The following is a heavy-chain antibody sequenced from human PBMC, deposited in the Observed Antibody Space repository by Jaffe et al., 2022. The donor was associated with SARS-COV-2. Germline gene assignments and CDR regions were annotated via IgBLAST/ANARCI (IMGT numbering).Heavy chain of an antibody. CDR3: AKDEAAGVVPTRGSRGVGMDV. V-gene: IGHV3-30*18. J-gene: IGHJ6*02. CDR1: GFTFSSYG. D-gene: IGHD3-3*01. Sequence: QVQLVESGGGVVQPGRSLRLSCAASGFTFSSYGMHWVRQAPGKGLEWVAVISYDGSNKYYADSVKGRFTISRDNSKNTLYLQMNSLRAEDTAVYYCAKDEAAGVVPTRGSRGVGMDVWGQGTTVTVSS. CDR2: ISYDGSNK.